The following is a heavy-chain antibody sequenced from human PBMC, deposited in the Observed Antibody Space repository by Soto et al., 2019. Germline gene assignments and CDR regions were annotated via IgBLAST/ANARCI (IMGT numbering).Heavy chain of an antibody. CDR1: GFTFSNAW. CDR3: TTPEYYYGSGSYYNFDY. Sequence: GESLKISCAASGFTFSNAWMSCVRQAPGKGLEWVGRIKSKTDGGTTDYAAPVKGRFTISRDDSKNTLYLQMNSLKTEDTAVYYCTTPEYYYGSGSYYNFDYWGQGTLVTVSS. D-gene: IGHD3-10*01. J-gene: IGHJ4*02. CDR2: IKSKTDGGTT. V-gene: IGHV3-15*01.